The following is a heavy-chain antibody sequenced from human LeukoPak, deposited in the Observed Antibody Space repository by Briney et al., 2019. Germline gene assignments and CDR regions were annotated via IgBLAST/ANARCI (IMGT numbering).Heavy chain of an antibody. V-gene: IGHV4-59*01. CDR2: ISYSAYT. CDR3: ARGRNDNGGMFFDS. Sequence: SETLSLTCTVSGGSPRSYYWSWIRQAPGKGLEWIGFISYSAYTSCTPSLKSRVAISVDTSKSQFSLRLTSMTAADTAIYYCARGRNDNGGMFFDSWAQGTLVTVST. D-gene: IGHD4-23*01. CDR1: GGSPRSYY. J-gene: IGHJ4*02.